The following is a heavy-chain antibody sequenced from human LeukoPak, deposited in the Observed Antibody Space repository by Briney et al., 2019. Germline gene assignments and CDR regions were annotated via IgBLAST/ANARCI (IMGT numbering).Heavy chain of an antibody. V-gene: IGHV5-51*01. CDR1: GFTFSSYW. J-gene: IGHJ4*02. CDR2: IYPGDSDT. CDR3: VRGVTNPGY. D-gene: IGHD3-10*01. Sequence: KTGGSLRLSCAASGFTFSSYWIGWVRKLPGKGLEWMGIIYPGDSDTRYSPSFQGQVTISADKSISTAYLQWSSLKASDTAMYYCVRGVTNPGYWGQGTLVTVSS.